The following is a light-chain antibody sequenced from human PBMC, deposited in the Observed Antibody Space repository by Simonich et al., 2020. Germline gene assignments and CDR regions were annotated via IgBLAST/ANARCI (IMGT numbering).Light chain of an antibody. CDR1: SSDVGSYNL. J-gene: IGLJ2*01. Sequence: QSALTQPASVSGSPGQSITISCTGTSSDVGSYNLVYWYPQHPGKAPKLMIYEGSKRTSGVSNRFSGSKSGNTASLTISVLQAEDEADYYCCSYAGSVVFGGGTKLTVL. CDR2: EGS. CDR3: CSYAGSVV. V-gene: IGLV2-23*01.